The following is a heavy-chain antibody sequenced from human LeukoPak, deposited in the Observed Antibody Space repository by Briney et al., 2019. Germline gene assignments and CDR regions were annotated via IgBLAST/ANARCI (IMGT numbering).Heavy chain of an antibody. CDR1: GGSISSGDYY. J-gene: IGHJ3*02. CDR3: ARAGNYDILTGYFLFAFYI. V-gene: IGHV4-30-4*08. CDR2: IYYSGST. D-gene: IGHD3-9*01. Sequence: SETLSLTCTVSGGSISSGDYYWSWIRQPPWKGLEWIGYIYYSGSTYYNPSLKSRVTISVDTSKNQFSLKLSSVTAADTAVYYCARAGNYDILTGYFLFAFYIWGQGAMVTVSS.